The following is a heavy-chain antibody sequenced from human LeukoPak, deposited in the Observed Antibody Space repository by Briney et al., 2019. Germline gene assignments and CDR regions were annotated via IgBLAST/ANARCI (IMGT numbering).Heavy chain of an antibody. V-gene: IGHV3-21*01. CDR1: GFTFSNYA. CDR2: ISSSSAYI. J-gene: IGHJ4*02. Sequence: GGSLRLSCAASGFTFSNYAMSWVRQAPGKGLEWVSSISSSSAYIYYADSVKGRFTISRDNAKNSLYLQMNSLRAEDTAVYYCAPSPDIADNWYIGPYYFDYWGQGTLVTVSS. D-gene: IGHD6-13*01. CDR3: APSPDIADNWYIGPYYFDY.